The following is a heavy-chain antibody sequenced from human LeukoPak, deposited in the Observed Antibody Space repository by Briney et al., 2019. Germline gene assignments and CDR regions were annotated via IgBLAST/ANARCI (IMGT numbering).Heavy chain of an antibody. CDR2: ISGSGGST. V-gene: IGHV3-23*01. J-gene: IGHJ4*02. Sequence: GGSLRLSCAASGFTFSSYAMSWVRQAPGKGLGWGSAISGSGGSTYYADSVKGRFTISRDNSKNTLYLQMNSLRAEDTAVYYCAKGTVTTRGYFDYWGQGTLVTVSS. CDR3: AKGTVTTRGYFDY. CDR1: GFTFSSYA. D-gene: IGHD4-17*01.